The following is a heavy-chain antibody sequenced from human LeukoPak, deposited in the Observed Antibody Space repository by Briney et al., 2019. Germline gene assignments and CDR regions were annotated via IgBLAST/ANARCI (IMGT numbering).Heavy chain of an antibody. J-gene: IGHJ5*02. D-gene: IGHD3-10*01. CDR1: GFTFSTYG. Sequence: PGRSLRLSCAASGFTFSTYGMHWVRQAPGKGLEWVAVISYDGSNKYYADSVKGRFTISRDNSKNTLYLQMNSLRAEDTAVYYCATLWFGDNQIFDPWGQGTLVTVSS. CDR2: ISYDGSNK. V-gene: IGHV3-30*03. CDR3: ATLWFGDNQIFDP.